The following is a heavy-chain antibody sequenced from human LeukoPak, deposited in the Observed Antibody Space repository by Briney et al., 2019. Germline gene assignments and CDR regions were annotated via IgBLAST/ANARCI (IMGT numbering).Heavy chain of an antibody. D-gene: IGHD6-25*01. V-gene: IGHV3-48*01. CDR1: GFTFSSYS. CDR2: IISSSSIR. J-gene: IGHJ6*03. CDR3: ARDRGRYYMDV. Sequence: PGGSLRLSCAASGFTFSSYSMNWVRQAPGRGLEWLSYIISSSSIRYFADSVKGRFTISRDNAKNTLYLQMNSLRAGDTAAYYCARDRGRYYMDVWGKGTTVTISS.